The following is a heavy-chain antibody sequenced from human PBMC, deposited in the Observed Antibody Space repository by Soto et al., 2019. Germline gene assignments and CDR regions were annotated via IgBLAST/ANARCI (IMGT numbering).Heavy chain of an antibody. Sequence: PGGSLRLSCAASGFTFSSYPMHWVRQAPGRGLEWVAVISYDGRNKNYADSVKGRFTISRDNFMNTLNVQMNSLRGEDTAVYYCAKDSGGSFYDGVDYWGQGTLVTVSS. V-gene: IGHV3-30*18. CDR1: GFTFSSYP. J-gene: IGHJ4*02. CDR3: AKDSGGSFYDGVDY. CDR2: ISYDGRNK. D-gene: IGHD1-26*01.